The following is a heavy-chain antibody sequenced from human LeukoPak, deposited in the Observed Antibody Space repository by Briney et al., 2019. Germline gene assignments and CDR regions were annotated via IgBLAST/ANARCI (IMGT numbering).Heavy chain of an antibody. Sequence: GGSLRLSCEPPGFTISNYGMHWVRQPPGKGLEWVAFISYGATEKQYADSVKGRFTISRDDSKNTPFLRMNSLRDEDTAIYYCAKVHGWGRQLGYYFDYWGQGTRVTVSS. CDR1: GFTISNYG. CDR2: ISYGATEK. V-gene: IGHV3-30*02. J-gene: IGHJ4*02. D-gene: IGHD2-15*01. CDR3: AKVHGWGRQLGYYFDY.